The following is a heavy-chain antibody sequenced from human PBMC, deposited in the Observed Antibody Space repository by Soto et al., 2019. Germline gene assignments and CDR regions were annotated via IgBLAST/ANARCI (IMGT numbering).Heavy chain of an antibody. D-gene: IGHD3-9*01. J-gene: IGHJ3*02. CDR2: IYWDDDK. CDR3: AHRPSSTYSDILTGYYLDAFDI. Sequence: SGPTLVNPTQTLTLTCTFSGFSLSTSGVGVAWIRQPPGKALEWLALIYWDDDKRYSPSLKSRLTITKDTSKNQVVLTMTNMDPVDTATYYCAHRPSSTYSDILTGYYLDAFDIWGQGTMVTVSS. CDR1: GFSLSTSGVG. V-gene: IGHV2-5*02.